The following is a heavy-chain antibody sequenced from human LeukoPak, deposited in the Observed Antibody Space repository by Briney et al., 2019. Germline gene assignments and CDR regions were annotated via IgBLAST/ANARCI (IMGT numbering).Heavy chain of an antibody. Sequence: PGGSLRLSCAASGFTFSSYSMNWVRQAPGKGLEWVGRIKSKSDGGTIDYAAPVEGRVTISRDDSKNMVYLQMNSLKTEDTAVYYCNTDEGLASWPMFSYWGQGTQVTVSS. D-gene: IGHD3-10*01. CDR2: IKSKSDGGTI. CDR3: NTDEGLASWPMFSY. V-gene: IGHV3-15*01. CDR1: GFTFSSYS. J-gene: IGHJ4*02.